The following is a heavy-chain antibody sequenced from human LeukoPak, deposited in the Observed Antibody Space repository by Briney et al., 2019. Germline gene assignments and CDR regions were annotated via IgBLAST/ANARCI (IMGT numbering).Heavy chain of an antibody. CDR3: ARADPYYYDSSGYFDY. V-gene: IGHV3-48*04. CDR2: ISSSSSTI. Sequence: GGSLRLSCAASGFTFSSYSMNWVRQAPGKGLEWVSYISSSSSTIYYVDSVKGRFTISRDNAKNSLYLQMNSLRAEDTAVYYCARADPYYYDSSGYFDYWGQGTLVTVSS. D-gene: IGHD3-22*01. J-gene: IGHJ4*02. CDR1: GFTFSSYS.